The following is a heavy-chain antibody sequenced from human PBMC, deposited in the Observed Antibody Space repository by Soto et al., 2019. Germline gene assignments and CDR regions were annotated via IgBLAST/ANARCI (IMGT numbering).Heavy chain of an antibody. J-gene: IGHJ6*02. D-gene: IGHD6-19*01. Sequence: PSETLSLTCTVSGGSISNYYWSWIRQPPGKGLEWIGYIYYSGSTNYNPSLKSRVTISVDTSKNQFSLKLSSVTAADTAVYYCARYSSGWYAQGGYYYYYGMDVWGQGTTVTVSS. V-gene: IGHV4-59*01. CDR1: GGSISNYY. CDR3: ARYSSGWYAQGGYYYYYGMDV. CDR2: IYYSGST.